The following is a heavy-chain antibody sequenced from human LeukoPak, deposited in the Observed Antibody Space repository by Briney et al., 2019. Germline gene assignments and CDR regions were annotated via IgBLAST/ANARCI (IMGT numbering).Heavy chain of an antibody. CDR2: INPNSGGT. V-gene: IGHV1-2*02. CDR3: ARQDDYGDYDAFDI. D-gene: IGHD4-17*01. J-gene: IGHJ3*02. Sequence: ASVKVSCKASGYTFTGYYMHWVRQAPGQGLEWMGWINPNSGGTNYAQKFQGRVTMTRDTSISTAYMELSRLRSDDTAVYYCARQDDYGDYDAFDIWSQGTMVTVSS. CDR1: GYTFTGYY.